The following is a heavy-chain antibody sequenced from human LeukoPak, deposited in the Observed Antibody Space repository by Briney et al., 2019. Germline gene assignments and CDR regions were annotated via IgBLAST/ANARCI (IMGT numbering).Heavy chain of an antibody. Sequence: ASVTVSCTASGYTFTSYYMHWVRQAPGQGLEWMGIINPSGGSTSYAQKFQGRVTMTRDTSTSTVYMELSSLRSEDTAVYYCARDFPSGSYSYYYYYGMDVWGQGTTVTVSS. J-gene: IGHJ6*02. CDR3: ARDFPSGSYSYYYYYGMDV. CDR2: INPSGGST. CDR1: GYTFTSYY. V-gene: IGHV1-46*01. D-gene: IGHD1-26*01.